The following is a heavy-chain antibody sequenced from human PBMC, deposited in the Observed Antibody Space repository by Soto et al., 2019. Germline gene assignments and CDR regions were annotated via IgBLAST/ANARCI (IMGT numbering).Heavy chain of an antibody. J-gene: IGHJ3*02. CDR2: IIPIFGTA. V-gene: IGHV1-69*13. CDR3: ARQTRPYTMIGAEGAFHI. CDR1: GGTFSSYA. D-gene: IGHD3-22*01. Sequence: SVKVSCKGSGGTFSSYAISWVRQAPGQGLEWMRGIIPIFGTANYAQKFQGRVRITADESTRTAYMELSSLRSEDTAVYYCARQTRPYTMIGAEGAFHIWGQGTMLTVSS.